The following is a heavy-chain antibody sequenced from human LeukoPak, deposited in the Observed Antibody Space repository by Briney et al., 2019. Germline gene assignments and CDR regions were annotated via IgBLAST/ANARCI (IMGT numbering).Heavy chain of an antibody. CDR3: ARDPSWDTMGYYFDY. V-gene: IGHV3-30-3*01. D-gene: IGHD1-26*01. J-gene: IGHJ4*02. Sequence: GGSLRLSCAASGFTFSSYAMHWVRQAPAKGLEWVAVISYDGSNKYYADSVKGRFTISRDNSKNTLYLQMNSLRAEDTAVYYCARDPSWDTMGYYFDYWGQGTLVTVSS. CDR2: ISYDGSNK. CDR1: GFTFSSYA.